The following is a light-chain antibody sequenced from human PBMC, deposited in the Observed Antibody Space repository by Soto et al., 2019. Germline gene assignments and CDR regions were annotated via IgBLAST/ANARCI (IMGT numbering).Light chain of an antibody. CDR2: NDN. CDR1: SSYIGSYFL. CDR3: CSYAGSISSVV. J-gene: IGLJ2*01. V-gene: IGLV2-23*01. Sequence: QSVLTQPASVSGSPGQSITISCTGASSYIGSYFLVSWYQHHPGTAPKVIIYNDNHRPSGVSNRFSGSKSGNTASLTVSGLQAEDEAHYYCCSYAGSISSVVFGGGTKLTVL.